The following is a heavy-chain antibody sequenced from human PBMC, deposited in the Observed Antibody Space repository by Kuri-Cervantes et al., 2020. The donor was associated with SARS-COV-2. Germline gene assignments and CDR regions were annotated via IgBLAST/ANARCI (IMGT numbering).Heavy chain of an antibody. J-gene: IGHJ3*02. V-gene: IGHV3-48*03. CDR2: ISNTGSTI. Sequence: GESLKISCAASGFPFSSYEINWVRQAPGRGLEWLSYISNTGSTIYYADSVKGRFNISRDNAKNPLSLQMNSLRAEDTAVYYCTRYSYYDGAGYRQDAFDMGGQGTMVTVSS. D-gene: IGHD3-22*01. CDR1: GFPFSSYE. CDR3: TRYSYYDGAGYRQDAFDM.